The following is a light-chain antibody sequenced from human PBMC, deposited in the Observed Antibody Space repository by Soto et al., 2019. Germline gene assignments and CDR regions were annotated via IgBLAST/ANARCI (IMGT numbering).Light chain of an antibody. CDR2: GAS. CDR3: QQYHNWPWT. J-gene: IGKJ1*01. Sequence: EIVMTQSPATLSVFLGERATLSCRASQSVISNLSWYQQKPGQAPRLLLYGASARATGIPARFSGSGSGTEFTLNISILQCEDVSLDDCQQYHNWPWTVGQGTKVEIK. V-gene: IGKV3-15*01. CDR1: QSVISN.